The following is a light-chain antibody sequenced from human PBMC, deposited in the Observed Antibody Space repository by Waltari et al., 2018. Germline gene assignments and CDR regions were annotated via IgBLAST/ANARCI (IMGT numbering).Light chain of an antibody. CDR1: SGHSSHV. Sequence: QLVLTQSPSASASLGASVKLTCTLRSGHSSHVIAWLPQRPEKGPRYLMKVNSDGSHSKGDEIPDRFSGSSSGAERYLTISNLQSEDEADYFCQTGGHGTWVFGGGTTLTVL. J-gene: IGLJ3*02. V-gene: IGLV4-69*01. CDR2: VNSDGSH. CDR3: QTGGHGTWV.